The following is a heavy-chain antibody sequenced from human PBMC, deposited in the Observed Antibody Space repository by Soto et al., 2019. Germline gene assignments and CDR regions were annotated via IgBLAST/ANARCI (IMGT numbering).Heavy chain of an antibody. CDR2: IWYDGSNK. Sequence: PGGSLRLSCAASGFTFSSYGMHWVRQAPGKGLEWVAVIWYDGSNKYYADSVKGRFTISRDNSKNTLYLQMNSLRAEDTAVYYCARDGGYSSSNPDYWGQGTLVTVSS. CDR3: ARDGGYSSSNPDY. V-gene: IGHV3-33*01. J-gene: IGHJ4*02. CDR1: GFTFSSYG. D-gene: IGHD6-6*01.